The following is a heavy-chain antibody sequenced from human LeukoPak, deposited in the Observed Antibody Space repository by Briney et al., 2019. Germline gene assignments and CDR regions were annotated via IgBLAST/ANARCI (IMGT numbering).Heavy chain of an antibody. J-gene: IGHJ4*02. V-gene: IGHV5-51*01. CDR1: GYSFTSYW. CDR2: IYPGDSDT. Sequence: GESLKISCKGSGYSFTSYWIGWVRQTPGKGLEWMGIIYPGDSDTRYSPSFQGQVTISADKSISTAYLQWSSLKASDTAMYYCARELGEGIAAAGMGWGYHYWGQGTLVTVSS. CDR3: ARELGEGIAAAGMGWGYHY. D-gene: IGHD6-13*01.